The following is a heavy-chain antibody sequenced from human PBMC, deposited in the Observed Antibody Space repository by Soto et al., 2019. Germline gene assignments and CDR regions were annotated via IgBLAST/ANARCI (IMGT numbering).Heavy chain of an antibody. D-gene: IGHD6-19*01. J-gene: IGHJ5*02. CDR3: ARAERQWLVTFDP. CDR2: IYYSGST. V-gene: IGHV4-59*01. Sequence: SETLSLTCTVSGGSISSYYWSWIRQPPGKGLEWIGYIYYSGSTNYNPSLKSRVTISVDTSKKQFSLKLSSVTAADTAVYYCARAERQWLVTFDPWGQGTLVTVSS. CDR1: GGSISSYY.